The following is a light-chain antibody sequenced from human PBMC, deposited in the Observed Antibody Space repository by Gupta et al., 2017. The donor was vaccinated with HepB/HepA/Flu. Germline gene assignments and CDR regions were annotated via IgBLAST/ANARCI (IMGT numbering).Light chain of an antibody. CDR3: MLSYSSGPSWV. V-gene: IGLV7-46*02. Sequence: QAVVTQEPSLTLSPGGTVTLPCGSSTGAVTSGHFLYWFQQKPDQAPRTLIYDTTNKHSWTPVRFSGSLLGGKAVLTLLGAQPEDEAEYYCMLSYSSGPSWVFGGGTKLTVL. CDR1: TGAVTSGHF. CDR2: DTT. J-gene: IGLJ3*02.